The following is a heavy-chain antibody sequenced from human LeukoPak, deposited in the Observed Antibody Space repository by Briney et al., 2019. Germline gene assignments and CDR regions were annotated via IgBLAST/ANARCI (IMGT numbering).Heavy chain of an antibody. V-gene: IGHV4-31*03. Sequence: SETLSLTCTVSGGSISSGGYYWSWIRQHPGKGLEWIGYIYYSGSTYYNPSLKSRVTISVDTSKNQFSPKLSSVTAADTAVYYCARAYDSSGSPLAVVWGQGTMVTVSS. CDR3: ARAYDSSGSPLAVV. J-gene: IGHJ3*01. CDR1: GGSISSGGYY. D-gene: IGHD3-22*01. CDR2: IYYSGST.